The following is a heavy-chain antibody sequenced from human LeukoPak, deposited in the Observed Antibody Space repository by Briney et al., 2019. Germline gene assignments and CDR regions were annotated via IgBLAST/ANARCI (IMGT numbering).Heavy chain of an antibody. CDR1: GFTFSTYP. CDR3: ARVHDTTGYYHYLDS. CDR2: ISHHGSNE. Sequence: GGSLRLSCEDSGFTFSTYPMHWVRQAPDKGLEWVAMISHHGSNEYYADSVKGRLTISRDNSKNTLYLQMNNPRVEDTAIYYCARVHDTTGYYHYLDSWGQGTLVTVSS. V-gene: IGHV3-30*14. D-gene: IGHD3-9*01. J-gene: IGHJ4*02.